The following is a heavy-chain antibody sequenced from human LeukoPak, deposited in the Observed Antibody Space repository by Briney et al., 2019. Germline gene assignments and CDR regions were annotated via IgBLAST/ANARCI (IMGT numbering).Heavy chain of an antibody. CDR2: INHSGST. Sequence: SETLSLTCAVYGGSFSGYYWSWIRQPPGKGLEWIGEINHSGSTNYNPSLKSRVTISVDTSKNQFSLKLSSVTAADTAVYYCARVPVVPAAEDAFDIWGQGTMIIVSS. CDR3: ARVPVVPAAEDAFDI. CDR1: GGSFSGYY. D-gene: IGHD2-2*01. V-gene: IGHV4-34*01. J-gene: IGHJ3*02.